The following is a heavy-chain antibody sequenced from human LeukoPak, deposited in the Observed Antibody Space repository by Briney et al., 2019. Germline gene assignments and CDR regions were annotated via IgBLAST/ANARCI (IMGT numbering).Heavy chain of an antibody. D-gene: IGHD2-21*01. V-gene: IGHV3-53*01. CDR3: ARDGGDERSEPSHTFDY. CDR2: IYSGGSR. Sequence: GGSLRLSCAASGFTVSSNYMSWVRQAPGKGLEWVSVIYSGGSRYYADSVKGRFTISRDNSKNTPYLQMNNQRAEDTAVYYCARDGGDERSEPSHTFDYWGQGTLVTVSS. J-gene: IGHJ4*02. CDR1: GFTVSSNY.